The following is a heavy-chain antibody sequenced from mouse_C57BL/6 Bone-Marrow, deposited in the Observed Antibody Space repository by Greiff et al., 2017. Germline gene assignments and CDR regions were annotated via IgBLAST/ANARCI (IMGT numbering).Heavy chain of an antibody. CDR2: IDPENGDT. D-gene: IGHD2-1*01. J-gene: IGHJ3*01. Sequence: VQLQQSGAELVRPGASVKLSCTASGFNIKDDYMHWVKQRPEQGLEWIGWIDPENGDTEYASKFQGKATITADTSSNTAYLQLSSLTSEDTSGYYCTPYGNSFSYWGQGTLVTVSA. CDR1: GFNIKDDY. CDR3: TPYGNSFSY. V-gene: IGHV14-4*01.